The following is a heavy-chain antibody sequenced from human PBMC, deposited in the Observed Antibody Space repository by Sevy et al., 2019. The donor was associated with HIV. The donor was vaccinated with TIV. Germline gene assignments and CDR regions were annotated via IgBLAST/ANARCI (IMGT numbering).Heavy chain of an antibody. CDR3: ARTQGGSTDGGDSSSYYYEGDHYFDL. CDR2: LYYTGSI. V-gene: IGHV4-39*01. J-gene: IGHJ4*02. Sequence: SETLSLTCIVSGGSISSSLYYWGWIRQPPGKGLEWIATLYYTGSIYYNPSPRTRLTISADSSQNQFSLKLTSVTAADTALYFCARTQGGSTDGGDSSSYYYEGDHYFDLWGQGLLVTVSS. CDR1: GGSISSSLYY. D-gene: IGHD3-22*01.